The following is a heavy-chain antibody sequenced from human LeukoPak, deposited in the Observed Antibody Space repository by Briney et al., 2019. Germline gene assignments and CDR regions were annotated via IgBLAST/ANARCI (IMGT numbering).Heavy chain of an antibody. CDR2: ISWNSGSI. CDR3: AKDTYSSLYSYMDV. CDR1: GFTFCDYA. D-gene: IGHD6-13*01. Sequence: GRSLRLSCAAPGFTFCDYAMHWVRQAPGKGLEGCSGISWNSGSIGYADSVKGRFTSSKDNAKNSLYLPMNSLRAEAMALYYCAKDTYSSLYSYMDVWGKGTTVTVSS. J-gene: IGHJ6*03. V-gene: IGHV3-9*03.